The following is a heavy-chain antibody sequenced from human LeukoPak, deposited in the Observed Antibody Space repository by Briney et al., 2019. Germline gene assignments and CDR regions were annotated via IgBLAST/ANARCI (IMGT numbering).Heavy chain of an antibody. J-gene: IGHJ4*02. V-gene: IGHV1-46*01. CDR1: GYTFTSYN. CDR2: INPSGDST. Sequence: SVKVSCKASGYTFTSYNMQWVRQTPGQGLEWMGIINPSGDSTSYTEKFQGRVSMTTDTITSTVYMELSSLRSEDTAVYYCARGAYSGTGSYYDYWGQGTLVTVSS. CDR3: ARGAYSGTGSYYDY. D-gene: IGHD3-10*01.